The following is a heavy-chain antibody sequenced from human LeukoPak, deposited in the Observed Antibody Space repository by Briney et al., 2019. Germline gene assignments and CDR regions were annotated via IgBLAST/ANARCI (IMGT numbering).Heavy chain of an antibody. V-gene: IGHV3-53*01. CDR3: ARGGGPFYYYGLDV. J-gene: IGHJ6*02. Sequence: GGSLRLSCAASGITVSGNSMIWVRQAPGKGLEWVSLIYSDFGTHYADSVKGRFTISRDDSKNTLFLQMNNLRAEDTAVYYCARGGGPFYYYGLDVWGQGTTVTVSS. CDR1: GITVSGNS. CDR2: IYSDFGT. D-gene: IGHD3-16*01.